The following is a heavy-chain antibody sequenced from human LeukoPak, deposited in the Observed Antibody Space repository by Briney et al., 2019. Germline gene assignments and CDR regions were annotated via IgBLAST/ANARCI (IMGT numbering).Heavy chain of an antibody. CDR2: INPNSGGT. D-gene: IGHD6-13*01. Sequence: ASVKVSCKASGFTFTGYYIHWVRQAPGQGLEWMGWINPNSGGTNYAQKFQGRVTMTTDTSITTAYMELIRLISDDTAVYFCAREGSSSWSFDYWGQGTLVTVSS. CDR3: AREGSSSWSFDY. J-gene: IGHJ4*02. V-gene: IGHV1-2*02. CDR1: GFTFTGYY.